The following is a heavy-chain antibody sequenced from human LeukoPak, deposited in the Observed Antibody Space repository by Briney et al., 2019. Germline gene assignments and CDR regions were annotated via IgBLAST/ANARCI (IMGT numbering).Heavy chain of an antibody. CDR1: GYSISSGYY. D-gene: IGHD3-9*01. Sequence: SETLSLTCAASGYSISSGYYWGWIRQPPGKGLEWIGSIYHSGSTYYNPSLKSRVTISVGTSKNQFSLKLSSVTAADTAVYYCARQITDYDILTGYQYAPYFDYWGQGTLVTVPS. CDR3: ARQITDYDILTGYQYAPYFDY. J-gene: IGHJ4*02. V-gene: IGHV4-38-2*01. CDR2: IYHSGST.